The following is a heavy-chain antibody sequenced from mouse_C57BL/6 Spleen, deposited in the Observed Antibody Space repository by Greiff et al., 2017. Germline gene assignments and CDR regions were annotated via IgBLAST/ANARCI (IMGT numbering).Heavy chain of an antibody. CDR2: IHPNSGST. CDR1: GYTFTSYW. D-gene: IGHD1-1*01. J-gene: IGHJ4*01. CDR3: ARSRDIYYGSSYGDAMDY. Sequence: QVQLQQPGAELVKPGASVKLSCKASGYTFTSYWMHWVKQRPGQGLEWIGMIHPNSGSTNYNEKFKSKATLTVDKSSSTAYMQLRSLTSEDSAVYYCARSRDIYYGSSYGDAMDYWGQGTSVTVSS. V-gene: IGHV1-64*01.